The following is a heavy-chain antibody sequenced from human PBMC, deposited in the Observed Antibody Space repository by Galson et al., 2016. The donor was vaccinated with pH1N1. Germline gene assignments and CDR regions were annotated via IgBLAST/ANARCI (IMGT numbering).Heavy chain of an antibody. CDR2: ITITSTTI. J-gene: IGHJ3*02. D-gene: IGHD1-26*01. V-gene: IGHV3-48*01. Sequence: SLRLSCAASEFTFSSYGMNWVRQAPGKGLEWVSYITITSTTIYYADSVKGRFTISRDNAKNSLYLQVNSLRAEDTAMYYCAIDFVSGSYHDAFDIWGQGTMVTVSS. CDR1: EFTFSSYG. CDR3: AIDFVSGSYHDAFDI.